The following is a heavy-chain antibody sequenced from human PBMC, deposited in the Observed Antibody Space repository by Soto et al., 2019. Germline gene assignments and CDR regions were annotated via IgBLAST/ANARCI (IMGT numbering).Heavy chain of an antibody. CDR1: GGTFSSYA. J-gene: IGHJ4*02. CDR3: ARDYKVAGGYSYGYGFDY. Sequence: GASVKVSCKASGGTFSSYAISWVRQAPGQGLEWMGGIIPIFGTANYAQKFQGRVTITADESTSTAYMELSSLRSEDTAVYYCARDYKVAGGYSYGYGFDYWGQGTLVTVSS. CDR2: IIPIFGTA. V-gene: IGHV1-69*13. D-gene: IGHD5-18*01.